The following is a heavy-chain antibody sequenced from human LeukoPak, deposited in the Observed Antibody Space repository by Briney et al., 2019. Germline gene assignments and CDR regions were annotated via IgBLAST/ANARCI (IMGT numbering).Heavy chain of an antibody. CDR3: TRGRNSNYYDSSGYYPY. V-gene: IGHV3-13*01. D-gene: IGHD3-22*01. CDR1: GFTFSSYD. Sequence: PGQSLRLSCAASGFTFSSYDMHWVRQATGKGLEWVSAIGTLGDTDYPGSVKGRFTISRENAKNSLYLQMNNVRAGDTAVYYCTRGRNSNYYDSSGYYPYWGQGTLVTVSS. J-gene: IGHJ4*02. CDR2: IGTLGDT.